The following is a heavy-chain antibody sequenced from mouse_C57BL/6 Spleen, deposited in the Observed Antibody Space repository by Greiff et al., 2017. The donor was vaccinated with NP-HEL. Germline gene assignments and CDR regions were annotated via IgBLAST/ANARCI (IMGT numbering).Heavy chain of an antibody. CDR2: INPNNGGT. J-gene: IGHJ4*01. D-gene: IGHD2-5*01. V-gene: IGHV1-18*01. CDR3: ACLGYSTMDY. Sequence: VQLKQSGPELVKPGASVKIPCKASGYTFTDYNMDWVKQSHGKSLEWIGDINPNNGGTIYNQKFKGKATLTVDKSSSTAYMELRSLTSEDTAVYDCACLGYSTMDYWGQGTSVTVSS. CDR1: GYTFTDYN.